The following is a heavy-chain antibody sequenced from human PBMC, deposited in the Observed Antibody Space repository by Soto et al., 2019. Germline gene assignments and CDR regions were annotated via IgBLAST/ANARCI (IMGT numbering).Heavy chain of an antibody. CDR3: VRTSLVVAAATREDY. D-gene: IGHD2-15*01. V-gene: IGHV3-74*01. Sequence: EVQLVESGGGLVQPGGSLRLSCAASGFTFSSYWMHWVRQAPGKGLVWVSRINSDGSSTSYADSVKGRFTISRDNAKKTLYLQMNSLSAEYTAVYYCVRTSLVVAAATREDYWGQGTLVTVSS. CDR1: GFTFSSYW. CDR2: INSDGSST. J-gene: IGHJ4*02.